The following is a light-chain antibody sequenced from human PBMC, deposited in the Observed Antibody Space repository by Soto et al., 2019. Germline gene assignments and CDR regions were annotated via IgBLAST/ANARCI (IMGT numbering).Light chain of an antibody. Sequence: DFQMTQSPSTLSASVGDRVTITCRASQNIRSRLAWFQQQPGKAPKLLIYDASSLESGVPQRFSGSGSGTEFTLTISSLQTDDFSTYYCQQYQSYWTFGQGTKVE. J-gene: IGKJ1*01. V-gene: IGKV1-5*01. CDR1: QNIRSR. CDR3: QQYQSYWT. CDR2: DAS.